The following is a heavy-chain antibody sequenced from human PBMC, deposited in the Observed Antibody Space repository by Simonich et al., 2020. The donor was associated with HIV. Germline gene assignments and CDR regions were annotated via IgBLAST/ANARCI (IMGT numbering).Heavy chain of an antibody. V-gene: IGHV4-34*01. Sequence: QVKLQQWGAGLLKPSETLSLNCAVYGGAFSGYYWSWIRQPHGKGRGWIGEINHSGSTNYNPSLKSRVTISVDTSKTRFSLKLSSVTAADTAVYYCARSPVAARPHKDWGQGTLVTVSS. CDR2: INHSGST. J-gene: IGHJ4*02. D-gene: IGHD6-6*01. CDR1: GGAFSGYY. CDR3: ARSPVAARPHKD.